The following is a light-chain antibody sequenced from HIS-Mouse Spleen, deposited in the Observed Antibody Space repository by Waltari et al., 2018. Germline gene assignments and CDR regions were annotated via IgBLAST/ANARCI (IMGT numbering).Light chain of an antibody. Sequence: QSALPHPASVSGSPGQPITIPCPGTSSDVGSYHIVSWHQQHPGKAPKLMIYEGSKRPSGVSNRFSGSKSGNTASLTISGLQAEDEADYYCCSYAGSSTWVFGGGTKLTVL. CDR1: SSDVGSYHI. CDR3: CSYAGSSTWV. J-gene: IGLJ3*02. CDR2: EGS. V-gene: IGLV2-23*01.